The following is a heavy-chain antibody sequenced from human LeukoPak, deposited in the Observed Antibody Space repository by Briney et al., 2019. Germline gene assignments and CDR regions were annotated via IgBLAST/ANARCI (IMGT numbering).Heavy chain of an antibody. CDR2: ISGSGGST. CDR3: ARDVSYAMDV. Sequence: GGSLRLSCAASGFTFSSYAMSWVRQAPGKGLEWVSAISGSGGSTYYADSVKGRFTISRDNANNALYLQMNSLRAEDTAVYYCARDVSYAMDVWGQGTTVTVSS. J-gene: IGHJ6*02. D-gene: IGHD5/OR15-5a*01. CDR1: GFTFSSYA. V-gene: IGHV3-23*01.